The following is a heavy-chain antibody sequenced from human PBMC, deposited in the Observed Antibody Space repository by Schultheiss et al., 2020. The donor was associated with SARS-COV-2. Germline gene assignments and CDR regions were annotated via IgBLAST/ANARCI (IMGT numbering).Heavy chain of an antibody. Sequence: GGSLRLSCAASGFTFSSYAMSWVRQAPGKGLEWVSGISGRGDRTYYANSVKGRFTISRDNSKSTLYLQMNSLRAEDTAVYYCARDQGGWFDPWGQGTLVTVSS. D-gene: IGHD1-26*01. CDR2: ISGRGDRT. CDR3: ARDQGGWFDP. V-gene: IGHV3-23*01. CDR1: GFTFSSYA. J-gene: IGHJ5*02.